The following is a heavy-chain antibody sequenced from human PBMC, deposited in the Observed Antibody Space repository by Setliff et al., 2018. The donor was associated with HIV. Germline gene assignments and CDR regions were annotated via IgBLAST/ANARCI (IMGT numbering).Heavy chain of an antibody. J-gene: IGHJ4*02. CDR2: ISSDGNYK. Sequence: PGGSLRLSCAASGFIFSAYNMHWARQAPGKGLEWVTFISSDGNYKIYADSVKGRFTVSRDNSKDTVYLQVNSLRPEDTAVYYCARDERWSLDYWGQGTLVTVSS. V-gene: IGHV3-30*02. D-gene: IGHD2-8*01. CDR3: ARDERWSLDY. CDR1: GFIFSAYN.